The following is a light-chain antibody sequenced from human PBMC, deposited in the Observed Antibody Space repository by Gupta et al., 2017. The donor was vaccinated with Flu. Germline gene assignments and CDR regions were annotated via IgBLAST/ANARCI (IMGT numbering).Light chain of an antibody. V-gene: IGKV3-20*01. J-gene: IGKJ1*01. CDR3: QQFCGSPPVT. Sequence: EIVLTQSPGTLSLSPGERSTLFCRASQSVNSNHLAWYQQKPGQSPRLLIFGASSRAADIPDRFSGSGSGTDXTLTINXLEPEDFAVYYCQQFCGSPPVTFGXGTKVEIK. CDR2: GAS. CDR1: QSVNSNH.